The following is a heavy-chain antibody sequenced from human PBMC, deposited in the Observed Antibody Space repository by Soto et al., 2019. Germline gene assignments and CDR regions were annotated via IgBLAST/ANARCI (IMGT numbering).Heavy chain of an antibody. CDR2: IYGGGTT. CDR3: VQTTGWPGFDF. D-gene: IGHD6-19*01. J-gene: IGHJ4*02. Sequence: EVQLVESGGGSIQPGGSLRLSCAASGFAVSSKYMTWVRQAPGKGLERVSVIYGGGTTYYADSVKGRFTISRDTSKNTLYLQMNSLRAEDTAVYYCVQTTGWPGFDFWGQGTLVTVSS. V-gene: IGHV3-53*01. CDR1: GFAVSSKY.